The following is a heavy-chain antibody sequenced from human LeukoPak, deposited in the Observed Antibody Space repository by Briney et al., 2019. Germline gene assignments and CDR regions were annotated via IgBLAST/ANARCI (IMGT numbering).Heavy chain of an antibody. D-gene: IGHD5-18*01. CDR3: ARGRGRAGGYSYGYEDY. Sequence: PGGSLRLSCAASGFTFSSYAMHWVRQAPGKGLEWVAVISYDGSNKYYADSVKGRFTISRDNSKNTLYLQMNSLRAEDTAVYYCARGRGRAGGYSYGYEDYWGQGTLVTVSS. CDR1: GFTFSSYA. V-gene: IGHV3-30-3*01. CDR2: ISYDGSNK. J-gene: IGHJ4*02.